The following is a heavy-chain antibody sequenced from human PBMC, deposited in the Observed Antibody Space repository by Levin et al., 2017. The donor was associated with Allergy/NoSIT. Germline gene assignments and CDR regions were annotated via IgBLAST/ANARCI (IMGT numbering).Heavy chain of an antibody. CDR1: GYTFTSYD. D-gene: IGHD1-20*01. V-gene: IGHV1-8*01. J-gene: IGHJ6*02. Sequence: ASVKVSCKASGYTFTSYDINWVRQATGQGLEWMGWMNPNSGNTGYAQKFQGRVTMTRNTSISTAYMELSSLRSEDTAVYYCARGPKDNWNGYYYYYGMDVWGQGTTVTVSS. CDR3: ARGPKDNWNGYYYYYGMDV. CDR2: MNPNSGNT.